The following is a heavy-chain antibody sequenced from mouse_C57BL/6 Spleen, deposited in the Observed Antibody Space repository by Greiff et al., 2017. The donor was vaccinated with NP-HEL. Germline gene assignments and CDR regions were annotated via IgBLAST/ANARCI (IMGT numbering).Heavy chain of an antibody. D-gene: IGHD2-2*01. CDR1: GYTFTSYW. CDR2: IHPNSGST. CDR3: AVPFMVTTRDYAMDY. Sequence: VPLPQPGAELVTPGASVKLSCKASGYTFTSYWMHWVKQRPGPGLEWIGMIHPNSGSTNYNEKFKSKATLTVDKSSSTAYMQLSSLTSEDSAAYYCAVPFMVTTRDYAMDYWGQGTSVTVSS. V-gene: IGHV1-64*01. J-gene: IGHJ4*01.